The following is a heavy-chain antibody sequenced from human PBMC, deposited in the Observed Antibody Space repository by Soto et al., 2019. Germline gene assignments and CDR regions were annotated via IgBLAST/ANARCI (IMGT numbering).Heavy chain of an antibody. V-gene: IGHV4-39*01. D-gene: IGHD3-3*01. CDR1: GGSISSSSYY. CDR2: IYYSGST. Sequence: PSETLSLTCTVSGGSISSSSYYWGWIRQPPGKGLEWIGSIYYSGSTYYNPSLKSRVTISVDTSKNQFSLKLSSVTAADTAVYYCAGGGYDFWSGYRTDYFDYWGQGTLVTV. J-gene: IGHJ4*02. CDR3: AGGGYDFWSGYRTDYFDY.